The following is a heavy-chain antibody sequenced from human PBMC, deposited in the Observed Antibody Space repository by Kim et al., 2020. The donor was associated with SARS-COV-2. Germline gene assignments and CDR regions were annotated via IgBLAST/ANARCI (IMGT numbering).Heavy chain of an antibody. Sequence: GGSLRLSCAASGFTFSSYAMSWVRQAPGKGLEWVSAISGSGGSTCYADSVKGRFTISRDNSKNTLYLQMNSLRAEDTAVYYCAKDREYYYGSGGFDPWGQGTLVTVSS. CDR3: AKDREYYYGSGGFDP. J-gene: IGHJ5*02. CDR1: GFTFSSYA. CDR2: ISGSGGST. D-gene: IGHD3-10*01. V-gene: IGHV3-23*01.